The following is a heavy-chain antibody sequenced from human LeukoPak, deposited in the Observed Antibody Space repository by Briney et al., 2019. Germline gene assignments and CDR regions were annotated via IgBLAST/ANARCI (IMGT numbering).Heavy chain of an antibody. D-gene: IGHD3-10*01. V-gene: IGHV1-18*01. CDR1: GYTFTSYG. CDR2: ISAYNGNT. J-gene: IGHJ6*02. CDR3: AREELRNIYYYYGMDV. Sequence: GASVKVSCKASGYTFTSYGISWVRQAPGQGLEWMGWISAYNGNTNYAQKLQGRVTMTTDTSTSTAYMELRSLRSDDTAVYYCAREELRNIYYYYGMDVWGQGTTVTVSS.